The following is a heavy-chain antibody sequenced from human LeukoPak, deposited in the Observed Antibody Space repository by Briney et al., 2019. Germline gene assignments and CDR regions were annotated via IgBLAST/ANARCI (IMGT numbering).Heavy chain of an antibody. CDR2: ISPGGDKP. D-gene: IGHD2/OR15-2a*01. J-gene: IGHJ4*02. V-gene: IGHV3-23*01. Sequence: PGGTLRLSCAASGFIFRNYGMNWVRRAPGKGLEWVSGISPGGDKPYYADSVRGRFTISRDNSKNTMYLQMNSLRAEDTAVYYCEQDRAWIEFYFWGQGTLVTVSS. CDR3: EQDRAWIEFYF. CDR1: GFIFRNYG.